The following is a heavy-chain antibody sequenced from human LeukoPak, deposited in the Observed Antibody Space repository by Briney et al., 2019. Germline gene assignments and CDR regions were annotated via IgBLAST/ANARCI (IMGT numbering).Heavy chain of an antibody. CDR3: AREPIITMIVVVVNRAFDI. J-gene: IGHJ3*02. V-gene: IGHV4-39*07. CDR1: GGSISSSSYY. D-gene: IGHD3-22*01. CDR2: IYYSGST. Sequence: SETLSLTCTVSGGSISSSSYYWGWIRQPPGKGLEWIGSIYYSGSTNYNPSLKSRVTISVDTSKNQFSLQLNSVTPEDTAVYYCAREPIITMIVVVVNRAFDIWGQGTMVTVSS.